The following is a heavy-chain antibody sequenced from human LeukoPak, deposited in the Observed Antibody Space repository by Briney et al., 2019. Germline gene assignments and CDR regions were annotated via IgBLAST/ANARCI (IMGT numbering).Heavy chain of an antibody. D-gene: IGHD3-22*01. V-gene: IGHV4-34*01. CDR3: ARHAITPYYYDSSGYPLYYFDY. CDR1: GGSFSGYY. Sequence: SETLSLTCAVYGGSFSGYYWSWIRQPPGKGLEWIGEINHSGSTNYNPPLKSRVTISVDTSKNQFSLKLSSVTAADTAVYYCARHAITPYYYDSSGYPLYYFDYWGQGTLVTVSS. CDR2: INHSGST. J-gene: IGHJ4*02.